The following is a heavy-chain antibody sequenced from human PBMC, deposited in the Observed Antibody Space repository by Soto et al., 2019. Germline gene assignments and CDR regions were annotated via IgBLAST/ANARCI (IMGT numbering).Heavy chain of an antibody. Sequence: SETLSLTCAVSGYSISSYYWSWIRQPPGKGLEWIGYIYYSGSTNYNPSLKSRVTISVDTSKNQFSLKLSSVTAADTAVYYCAREGKGEVVAAAGTSDYYYGMDVWGQGTTVTVSS. D-gene: IGHD6-13*01. CDR1: GYSISSYY. J-gene: IGHJ6*02. CDR3: AREGKGEVVAAAGTSDYYYGMDV. CDR2: IYYSGST. V-gene: IGHV4-59*01.